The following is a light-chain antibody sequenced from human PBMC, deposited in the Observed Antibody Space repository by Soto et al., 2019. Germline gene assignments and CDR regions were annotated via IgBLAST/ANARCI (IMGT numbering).Light chain of an antibody. Sequence: EVVLTQSPGTLCLSPGERATLSCRASQSLNSNYLAWYQQKPGQAPRLLIYGASNRATGIPDRFSGSGSGTDFALTISRLEAEDFAVYYCQQYGTSSITFGQGTRLEI. V-gene: IGKV3-20*01. CDR1: QSLNSNY. J-gene: IGKJ5*01. CDR2: GAS. CDR3: QQYGTSSIT.